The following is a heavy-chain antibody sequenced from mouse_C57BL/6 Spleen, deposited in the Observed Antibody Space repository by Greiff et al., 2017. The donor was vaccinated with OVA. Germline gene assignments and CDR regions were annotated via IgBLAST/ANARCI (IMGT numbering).Heavy chain of an antibody. CDR2: INPNNGGT. CDR1: GYTFTDYN. D-gene: IGHD2-4*01. Sequence: EVKLMESGTELVKPGASVKMSCKASGYTFTDYNMHWVKQSHGKSLEWIGYINPNNGGTSYNQKFKGKATLTVNKSSSTAYMELRSLTSEDSAVYYCARGLRRGFSYWGQGTLVTVSA. J-gene: IGHJ3*01. V-gene: IGHV1-22*01. CDR3: ARGLRRGFSY.